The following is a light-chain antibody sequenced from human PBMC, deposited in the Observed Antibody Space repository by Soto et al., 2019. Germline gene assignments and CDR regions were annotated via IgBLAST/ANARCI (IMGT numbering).Light chain of an antibody. J-gene: IGLJ1*01. Sequence: QAVVTQEPSLTVSPGGTVTLTCGSSTGGVTSSHFPHWFQQKPGQAPRTLIYDTDTKHSWTPARFSGSLLGGKAALTLSGAQPEDEAEYYCLLSYSGALSVFGSGTKLTVL. CDR2: DTD. CDR3: LLSYSGALSV. V-gene: IGLV7-46*01. CDR1: TGGVTSSHF.